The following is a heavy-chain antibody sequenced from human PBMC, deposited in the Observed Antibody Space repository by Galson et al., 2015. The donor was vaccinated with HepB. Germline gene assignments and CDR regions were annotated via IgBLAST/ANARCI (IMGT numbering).Heavy chain of an antibody. CDR3: AREGDFWSGYAYYYYYYMDV. CDR2: IHTSGSN. V-gene: IGHV4-4*07. Sequence: ETLSLTCTVSGGSISGYYRSWIRQPAGKGLEWIGRIHTSGSNYYNPSLKSRVTMSGDKSKNQYYLRLSLVTAADTAVYYCAREGDFWSGYAYYYYYYMDVWDKGTTVTVSS. CDR1: GGSISGYY. D-gene: IGHD3-3*01. J-gene: IGHJ6*03.